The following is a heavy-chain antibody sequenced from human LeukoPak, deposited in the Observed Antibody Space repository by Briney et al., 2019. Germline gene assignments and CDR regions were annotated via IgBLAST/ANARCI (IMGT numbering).Heavy chain of an antibody. CDR2: ISSSGSTI. V-gene: IGHV3-48*03. CDR1: GFTFSSYE. Sequence: PGGSLRLSCAASGFTFSSYEMNWVRQAPGKGLEWVSYISSSGSTIYYADSVKGRFTISRDNAKNSLYLQMNSLRADDTAVYFCAKEPTSSGWFDPWGQGTLVTVSS. D-gene: IGHD3-3*01. CDR3: AKEPTSSGWFDP. J-gene: IGHJ5*02.